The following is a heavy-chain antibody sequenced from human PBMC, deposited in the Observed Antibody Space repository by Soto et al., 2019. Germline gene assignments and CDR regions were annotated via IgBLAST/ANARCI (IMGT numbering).Heavy chain of an antibody. Sequence: QVQLVQSGAEVKKPGASVKVSCKASGYTFTSYGISWVRQAPGQGLEWMGWISAYNGNTNYAQKLQDRVTMTTDTSTSTAYMELRSLRSDDTAVYYCARYCSGGSCYRPGYYGMDVWGQGTTVTVSS. CDR2: ISAYNGNT. CDR1: GYTFTSYG. J-gene: IGHJ6*02. D-gene: IGHD2-15*01. CDR3: ARYCSGGSCYRPGYYGMDV. V-gene: IGHV1-18*01.